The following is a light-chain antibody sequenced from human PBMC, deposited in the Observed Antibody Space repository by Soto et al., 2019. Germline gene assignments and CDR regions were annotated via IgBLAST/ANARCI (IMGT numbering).Light chain of an antibody. V-gene: IGKV3-15*01. CDR3: QHYNHWPPYT. J-gene: IGKJ2*01. Sequence: EIVMTQSPATLSVSPGERATLSCRASQSVSSNLAWYQQKPGQAPRLLMYDASIRATGIPARFSGSGSGTECTLSISSLQSEDFAVYYCQHYNHWPPYTFGQGTKLEIK. CDR1: QSVSSN. CDR2: DAS.